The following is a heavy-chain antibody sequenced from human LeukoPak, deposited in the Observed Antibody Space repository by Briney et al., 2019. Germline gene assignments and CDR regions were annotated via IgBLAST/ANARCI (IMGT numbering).Heavy chain of an antibody. V-gene: IGHV1-2*02. J-gene: IGHJ4*02. Sequence: ASMKLSCKASGFTFTGYYFHWVRQAPGQGLEWMGWVNPNTGGTKYAQMFQGRVTMTRDTSTSTAYMELSRLTSDDTAVYYCARDSYGGNWSLGYWGQGTLVTVPS. CDR1: GFTFTGYY. CDR3: ARDSYGGNWSLGY. D-gene: IGHD4-23*01. CDR2: VNPNTGGT.